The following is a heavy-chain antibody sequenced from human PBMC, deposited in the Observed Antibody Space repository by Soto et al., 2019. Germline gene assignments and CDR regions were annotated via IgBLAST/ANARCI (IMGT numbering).Heavy chain of an antibody. V-gene: IGHV3-30-3*01. D-gene: IGHD3-22*01. CDR2: VSYDGSNK. Sequence: GSLRLSCAASGFTFSSYAMHWVRQAPGKGLEWVAVVSYDGSNKYYADSVKGRFTISRDNSKNTLYLQMNSLRAEDTAVYYCARDRAYYDSSGTFDYWGQGTRVTVSS. CDR1: GFTFSSYA. J-gene: IGHJ4*02. CDR3: ARDRAYYDSSGTFDY.